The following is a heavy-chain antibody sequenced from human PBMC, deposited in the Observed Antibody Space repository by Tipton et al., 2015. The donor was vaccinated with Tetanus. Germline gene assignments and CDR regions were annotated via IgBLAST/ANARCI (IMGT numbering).Heavy chain of an antibody. D-gene: IGHD5-18*01. CDR1: GGSISSRSYY. V-gene: IGHV4-31*03. CDR2: IYYTGST. CDR3: ASSVGQLWF. Sequence: TLSLTCTLSGGSISSRSYYWSWIRQHPVKGLEWIGYIYYTGSTYYNPSLKSRVIISADTSKNQFSLKLSSVTAADTAVYYCASSVGQLWFWGQGSLVTVSS. J-gene: IGHJ4*01.